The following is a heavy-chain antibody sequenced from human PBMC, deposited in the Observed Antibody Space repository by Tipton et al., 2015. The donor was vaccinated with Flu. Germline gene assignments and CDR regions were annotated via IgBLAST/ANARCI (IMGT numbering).Heavy chain of an antibody. V-gene: IGHV3-30*02. D-gene: IGHD3-16*02. CDR2: IEYDGSDK. CDR1: GFTFSSYG. J-gene: IGHJ4*02. Sequence: LRLSCAASGFTFSSYGMHWVRQAPGKGLEWVAFIEYDGSDKKYADSVKGRFTISRDKSKNTLYLQMNSLRAEDTAVYSCVRVFLSYSFDYWGQGTLVTVSS. CDR3: VRVFLSYSFDY.